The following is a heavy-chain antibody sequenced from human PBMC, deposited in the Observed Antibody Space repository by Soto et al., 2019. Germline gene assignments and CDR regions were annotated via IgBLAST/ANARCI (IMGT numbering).Heavy chain of an antibody. CDR1: GFTFSSYW. CDR2: IKQEGSEK. D-gene: IGHD3-3*01. Sequence: EVQLVESGGGLVQPGGSLRLSCAASGFTFSSYWMSWVRQAPGKGLEWVANIKQEGSEKYYVDSVKGRFTISRDNAKNSLYLQMNSLRAEDTAVYYCARASYDFWSGTLFDYWGQGTLVTVSS. J-gene: IGHJ4*02. CDR3: ARASYDFWSGTLFDY. V-gene: IGHV3-7*01.